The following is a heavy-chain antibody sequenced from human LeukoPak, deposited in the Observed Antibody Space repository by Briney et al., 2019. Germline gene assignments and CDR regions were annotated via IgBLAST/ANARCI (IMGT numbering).Heavy chain of an antibody. CDR1: GFTFSSYW. CDR2: IKQDGSEK. V-gene: IGHV3-7*01. D-gene: IGHD4-17*01. CDR3: ARERMTTVTTSPGGYYYYYYMDV. Sequence: AGGSLRLSCAASGFTFSSYWMSWVRQAPGKGLEWVANIKQDGSEKYYVDSVKGRFTISRDNAKNSLYLQMNSLRAEDTAVYYCARERMTTVTTSPGGYYYYYYMDVWGKGTTVTISS. J-gene: IGHJ6*03.